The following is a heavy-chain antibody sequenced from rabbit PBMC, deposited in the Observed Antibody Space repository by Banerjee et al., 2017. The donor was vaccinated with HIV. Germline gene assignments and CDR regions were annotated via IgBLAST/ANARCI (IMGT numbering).Heavy chain of an antibody. J-gene: IGHJ4*01. Sequence: QEQLEESGGGLVKPEGSLTLTCKASGFSFSDRDVMCWVRQAPGKGLEWIACINTATGKAVYATWAKGRFTISRTSSTTVTLQMTSLTAADTATYFCVRMENNESGHEYFNLWGPGTLVSVS. CDR1: GFSFSDRDV. D-gene: IGHD3-1*01. CDR2: INTATGKA. CDR3: VRMENNESGHEYFNL. V-gene: IGHV1S45*01.